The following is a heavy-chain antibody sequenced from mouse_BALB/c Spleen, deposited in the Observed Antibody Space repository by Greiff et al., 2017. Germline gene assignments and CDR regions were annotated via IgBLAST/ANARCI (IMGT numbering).Heavy chain of an antibody. D-gene: IGHD2-1*01. J-gene: IGHJ4*01. Sequence: VQLKESGGGLVKPGGSLKLSCAASGFAFSSYDMSWVRQTPEKRLEWVAYISSGGGSTYYPDTVKGRFTISRDNAKNTLYLQMSSLKSEDTAMYYCARRIYYGPLYAMDYWGQGTSVTVSS. CDR3: ARRIYYGPLYAMDY. CDR2: ISSGGGST. CDR1: GFAFSSYD. V-gene: IGHV5-12-1*01.